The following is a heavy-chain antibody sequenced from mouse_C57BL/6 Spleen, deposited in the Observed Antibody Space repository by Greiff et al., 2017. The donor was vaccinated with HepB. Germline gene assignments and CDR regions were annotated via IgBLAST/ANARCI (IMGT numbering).Heavy chain of an antibody. Sequence: EVQLQQSGPVLVKPGASVKMSCKASGYTFTDYYMNWVKQSHGKSLEWIGVINPYNGGTSYNQKFKGKATLTVDKSSSTAYMELNSLTSEDSAVYYCARSYYGSSYGNFDVWGTGTTVTVSS. V-gene: IGHV1-19*01. D-gene: IGHD1-1*01. CDR2: INPYNGGT. CDR3: ARSYYGSSYGNFDV. CDR1: GYTFTDYY. J-gene: IGHJ1*03.